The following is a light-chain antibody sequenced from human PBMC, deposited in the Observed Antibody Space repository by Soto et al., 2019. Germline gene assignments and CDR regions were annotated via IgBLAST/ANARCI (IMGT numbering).Light chain of an antibody. CDR3: QQYGSSLSWT. Sequence: EIVLTQSPGTLSLSPGERATLSCRASQSVSSSYLAWYQRKPGQAPRLLIYGASSRATGIPDRFSGSGSGTDFTLTISRLEPEDFAVYYCQQYGSSLSWTFGQGTNVEIK. V-gene: IGKV3-20*01. CDR1: QSVSSSY. J-gene: IGKJ1*01. CDR2: GAS.